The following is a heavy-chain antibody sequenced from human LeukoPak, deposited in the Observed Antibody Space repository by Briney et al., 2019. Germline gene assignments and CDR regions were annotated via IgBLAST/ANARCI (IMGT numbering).Heavy chain of an antibody. D-gene: IGHD3-3*01. V-gene: IGHV4-34*04. Sequence: SETLSLTWVVYGGSFSDYYWTWIRQPPGKGLEWIGEINHSGSPNNNPSLKSRGSISFDTSKNQFSLKLTSVTAADTAVYYCGSRRTAMFGVIKGPIDYWGQGTLVTVSS. CDR2: INHSGSP. CDR3: GSRRTAMFGVIKGPIDY. J-gene: IGHJ4*02. CDR1: GGSFSDYY.